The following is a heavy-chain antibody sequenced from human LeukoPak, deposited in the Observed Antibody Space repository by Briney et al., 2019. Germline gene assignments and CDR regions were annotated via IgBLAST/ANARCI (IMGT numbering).Heavy chain of an antibody. CDR3: ARANSVRVVYAILSCWFDP. CDR2: IYYSGST. V-gene: IGHV4-59*01. Sequence: SETLSLTCTVSGGSISSYYWSWIRQPPGKGLELIGYIYYSGSTNYNPSLKSRVTISVDTSKNQFSLKLSSVTAADTAVYYCARANSVRVVYAILSCWFDPWGQGTLVTVSS. J-gene: IGHJ5*02. D-gene: IGHD2-8*02. CDR1: GGSISSYY.